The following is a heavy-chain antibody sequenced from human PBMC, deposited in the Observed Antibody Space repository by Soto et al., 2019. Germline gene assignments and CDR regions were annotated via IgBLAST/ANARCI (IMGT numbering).Heavy chain of an antibody. CDR2: IIPIFGTA. J-gene: IGHJ6*02. CDR1: GGTFSSYA. V-gene: IGHV1-69*01. D-gene: IGHD1-7*01. CDR3: ARTARTGTTEDYYYYYGMDV. Sequence: QVQLVQSGAEAKKPGSSVKVSCKASGGTFSSYAISWVRQAPGQGLEWMGGIIPIFGTANYAQKFQGRVTITADESTSTAYMELSSLRSEDTAVYYCARTARTGTTEDYYYYYGMDVWGQGTTVTVSS.